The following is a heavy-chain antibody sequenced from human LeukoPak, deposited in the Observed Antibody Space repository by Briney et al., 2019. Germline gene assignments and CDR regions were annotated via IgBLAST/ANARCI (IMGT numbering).Heavy chain of an antibody. CDR1: GFTFSSYS. V-gene: IGHV3-21*05. Sequence: PGGSLRLSCAASGFTFSSYSMNWARQAPGKGLEWVSYISSSSSYIYYADSVKGRFTISRDNAKNSLYLQMNSLRAEDTAVYYCARSTGYGYDSSGYYPNFDYWGQGTLVTVSS. CDR2: ISSSSSYI. D-gene: IGHD3-22*01. J-gene: IGHJ4*02. CDR3: ARSTGYGYDSSGYYPNFDY.